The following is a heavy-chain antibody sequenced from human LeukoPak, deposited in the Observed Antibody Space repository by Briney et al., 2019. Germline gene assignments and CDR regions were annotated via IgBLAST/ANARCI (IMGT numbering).Heavy chain of an antibody. CDR3: ATDYEYGSGSYYNRFDF. CDR2: ISKGAKNK. J-gene: IGHJ4*02. V-gene: IGHV3-30*09. CDR1: GFTFINYA. D-gene: IGHD3-10*01. Sequence: GRSLRLSCAASGFTFINYAVHWVRQAPGKGLEWVAVISKGAKNKDYADSVKGRFAISRDDSKNILYLQMNSLGAEDTAVYYCATDYEYGSGSYYNRFDFWGQGTLVTVSS.